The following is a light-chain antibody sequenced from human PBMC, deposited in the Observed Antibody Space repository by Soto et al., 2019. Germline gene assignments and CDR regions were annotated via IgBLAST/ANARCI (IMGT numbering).Light chain of an antibody. CDR2: DVS. J-gene: IGKJ1*01. CDR1: QSISTW. CDR3: QQYDNSRT. Sequence: DIQMTQSPSTLSGSLGDRVTITCRASQSISTWLAWYHQKPGRAPRLLIYDVSNLESGVPSRFSGSGSGTEFTLTITSLQPEDFGIYYCQQYDNSRTFGQGTKVDIK. V-gene: IGKV1-5*01.